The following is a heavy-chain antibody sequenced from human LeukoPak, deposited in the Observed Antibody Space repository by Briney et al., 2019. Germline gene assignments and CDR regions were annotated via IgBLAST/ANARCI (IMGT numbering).Heavy chain of an antibody. D-gene: IGHD3-9*01. CDR1: GGSISSYY. V-gene: IGHV4-59*08. CDR2: IYYSGST. CDR3: ARHVVVRYLDLSSGSWFDP. J-gene: IGHJ5*02. Sequence: SETLSLTCTVSGGSISSYYWSWIRQPPGKGLEWIGYIYYSGSTNYNPSLKSRVTISVDTSKNQFSLKLSSVTAADTAVYYCARHVVVRYLDLSSGSWFDPWGQGTLVTVSS.